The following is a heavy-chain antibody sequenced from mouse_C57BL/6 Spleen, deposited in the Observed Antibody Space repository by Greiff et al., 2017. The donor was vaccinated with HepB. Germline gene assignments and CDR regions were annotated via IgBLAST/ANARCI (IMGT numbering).Heavy chain of an antibody. V-gene: IGHV3-6*01. CDR3: ARAGGNYGGWFAY. Sequence: DVQLQESGPGLVKPSQSLSLTCSVTGYSITSGYYWNWIRQFPGNKLEWMGYISYDGSNNYNPSLKNRISITRDTSKNQFFLKLNSVTTEDTATYYCARAGGNYGGWFAYWGQGTLVTVSA. CDR1: GYSITSGYY. CDR2: ISYDGSN. D-gene: IGHD2-1*01. J-gene: IGHJ3*01.